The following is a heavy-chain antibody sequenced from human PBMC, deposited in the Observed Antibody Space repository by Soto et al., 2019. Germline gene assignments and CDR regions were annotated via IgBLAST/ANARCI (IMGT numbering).Heavy chain of an antibody. CDR3: ARIWPDGNFHPYYFDS. D-gene: IGHD4-17*01. V-gene: IGHV4-4*02. J-gene: IGHJ4*02. CDR1: GASITSHSW. CDR2: VYHTGST. Sequence: QVQLQETGPGLVKPSGSLSLTCAVSGASITSHSWWSWVRQPPGKGLEWIGEVYHTGSTNYTSSLESRVTIPVDKSKNQFSLTLNSVTAADTAVYYCARIWPDGNFHPYYFDSWGRGTMVTVSS.